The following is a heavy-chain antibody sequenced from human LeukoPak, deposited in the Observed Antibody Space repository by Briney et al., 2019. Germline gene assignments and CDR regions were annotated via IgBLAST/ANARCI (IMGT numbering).Heavy chain of an antibody. D-gene: IGHD5-12*01. J-gene: IGHJ4*02. CDR3: ASDLYSGYGDSFDY. CDR1: GFTFSNYS. CDR2: ISSSGSTI. Sequence: PGGSLRLSCAASGFTFSNYSMNWVRQAPGKGLEWVSYISSSGSTIYYADSVKGRFTISRDNAKNSLYLQMNSLRAEDTAVYYCASDLYSGYGDSFDYWGQGTLVTVSS. V-gene: IGHV3-48*04.